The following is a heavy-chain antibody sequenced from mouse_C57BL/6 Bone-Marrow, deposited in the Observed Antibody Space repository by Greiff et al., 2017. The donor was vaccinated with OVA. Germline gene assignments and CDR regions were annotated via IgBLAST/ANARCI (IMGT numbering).Heavy chain of an antibody. CDR3: ARWTAQATYYAMDY. D-gene: IGHD3-2*02. J-gene: IGHJ4*01. Sequence: EVQLQQSGPELVKPGASVKISCKASGYTFTDYYMNWVKQSHGKILEWIGDINPNNGGTSYNQKFKGKATLTVDKSSSTAYMELRSLTSEDSAVYYCARWTAQATYYAMDYWGQGTSVTVSS. CDR2: INPNNGGT. V-gene: IGHV1-26*01. CDR1: GYTFTDYY.